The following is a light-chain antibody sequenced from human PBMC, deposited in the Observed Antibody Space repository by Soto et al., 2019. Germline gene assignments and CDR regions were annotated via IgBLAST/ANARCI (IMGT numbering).Light chain of an antibody. CDR2: EVS. J-gene: IGLJ1*01. CDR3: SSDSGSSNV. Sequence: QSALPQPASVSGSPGQSITISCTGTSSDVGGYKYVSWYQQHPGKAPKLMIYEVSNRPSGVPDRFSGSKSGNTASLTVSGLQAEEEADYYCSSDSGSSNVFGTWTKVTVL. V-gene: IGLV2-14*01. CDR1: SSDVGGYKY.